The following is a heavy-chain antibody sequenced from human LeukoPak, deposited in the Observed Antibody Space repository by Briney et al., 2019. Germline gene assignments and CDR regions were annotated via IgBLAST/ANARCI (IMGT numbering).Heavy chain of an antibody. CDR1: GGSISSSGYY. CDR3: ARRSLWFGELSLYYFDY. Sequence: PSETLSLTCTVSGGSISSSGYYWGWIRQPPGKGLEWIGSIYYSGSTYYNPSLKIRVTISVDTSKNQFSLKLSSVTAADTAVYYCARRSLWFGELSLYYFDYWGQGTLVTV. CDR2: IYYSGST. D-gene: IGHD3-10*01. J-gene: IGHJ4*02. V-gene: IGHV4-39*01.